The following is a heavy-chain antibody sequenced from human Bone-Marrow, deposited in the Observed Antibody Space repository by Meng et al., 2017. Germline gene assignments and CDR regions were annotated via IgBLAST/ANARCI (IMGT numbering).Heavy chain of an antibody. Sequence: VHPVRYGARVKYPRTPCKACCLACGFSITSYQIYLVQQATRRGVELMRWMNTNSGITGYSLKIRVRATIPMNKTICTVNMELSSVRSEDMAVYYSAGAAYVGYGVDYWGQGTLVTVSS. CDR1: GFSITSYQ. CDR3: AGAAYVGYGVDY. CDR2: MNTNSGIT. D-gene: IGHD5-18*01. J-gene: IGHJ4*02. V-gene: IGHV1-8*03.